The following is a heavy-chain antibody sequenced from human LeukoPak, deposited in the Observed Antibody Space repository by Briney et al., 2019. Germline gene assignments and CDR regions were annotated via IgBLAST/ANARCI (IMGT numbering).Heavy chain of an antibody. D-gene: IGHD5-12*01. V-gene: IGHV3-48*04. CDR3: AREHSGYDFPGRDYYYMDV. J-gene: IGHJ6*03. CDR1: GLTFSIHW. CDR2: ISSSGSTI. Sequence: GGSLRLSCAASGLTFSIHWMNWVRQAPGKGLEWVSYISSSGSTIYYADSVKGRFTISRDNAKNSLYLQMNSLRAEDTAVYYCAREHSGYDFPGRDYYYMDVWGKGTTVTVSS.